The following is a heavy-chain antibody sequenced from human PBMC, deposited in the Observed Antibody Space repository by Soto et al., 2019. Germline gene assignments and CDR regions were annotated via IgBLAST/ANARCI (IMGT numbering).Heavy chain of an antibody. CDR1: TFSSYW. J-gene: IGHJ4*02. V-gene: IGHV3-74*01. D-gene: IGHD5-18*01. Sequence: EVQLVESGGGLVQPRGSLSTFSSYWMLWVRQAPGKGLVWVSRINSDGSTTSYADSVKGRFTISRDNAKNTLYLQMNSLRAEDTAVYYCARVNPGYSYVNYWGQGTLVTVSS. CDR3: ARVNPGYSYVNY. CDR2: INSDGSTT.